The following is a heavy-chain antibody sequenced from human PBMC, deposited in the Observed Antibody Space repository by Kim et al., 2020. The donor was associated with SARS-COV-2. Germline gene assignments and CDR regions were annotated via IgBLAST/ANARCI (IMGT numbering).Heavy chain of an antibody. Sequence: ASVKVSCKASGYTFTGYYMHWVRQAPGQGLEWMGWINPNSGGTNYAQKFQGWVTMTRDTSISTAYMELSRLRSDDTAVYYCARDGGSSSWGVSWFDPWGQGTLVTVSS. CDR1: GYTFTGYY. CDR3: ARDGGSSSWGVSWFDP. D-gene: IGHD6-13*01. J-gene: IGHJ5*02. CDR2: INPNSGGT. V-gene: IGHV1-2*04.